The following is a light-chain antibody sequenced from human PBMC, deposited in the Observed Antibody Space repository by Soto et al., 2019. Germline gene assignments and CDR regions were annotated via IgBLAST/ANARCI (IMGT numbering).Light chain of an antibody. V-gene: IGLV2-8*01. Sequence: QSVLTQPPSASGSPGQSITISCTGTSSDLGGYNFVSWYQQHPGKAPKLFIYEVSQRPSGVPDRFSGSKSGNTASLTVSGLQAEDEADYYCSSYGGSNNLIFGGGTQLTVL. CDR2: EVS. CDR1: SSDLGGYNF. J-gene: IGLJ2*01. CDR3: SSYGGSNNLI.